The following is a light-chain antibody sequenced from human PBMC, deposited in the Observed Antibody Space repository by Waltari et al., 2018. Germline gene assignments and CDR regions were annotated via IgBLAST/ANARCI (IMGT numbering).Light chain of an antibody. CDR1: QNVYTN. J-gene: IGKJ4*01. CDR2: GAS. CDR3: QQYNNWPPLT. Sequence: EIVMTQSPATLSLSPGERATLSCNASQNVYTNLAWYQQKPGQAPRLLISGASTRATGVPSRFSGSGSGTEFTLTISSLQSEDIAVYYCQQYNNWPPLTFGGGTRVDIK. V-gene: IGKV3-15*01.